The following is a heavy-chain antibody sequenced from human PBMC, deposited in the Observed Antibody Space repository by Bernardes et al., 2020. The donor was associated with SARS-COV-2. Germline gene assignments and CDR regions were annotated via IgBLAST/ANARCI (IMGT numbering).Heavy chain of an antibody. Sequence: SETLSLTCTVSGGSISSGGYYWSWIRQHPGKGLEWIGYIYYSGSTYYNPSLKSRVTISVDTSKNQFSLKLSSVTAADTAVYYCARAWSYDIDYWGQGTLVTVSS. D-gene: IGHD3-22*01. J-gene: IGHJ4*02. CDR3: ARAWSYDIDY. CDR1: GGSISSGGYY. V-gene: IGHV4-31*03. CDR2: IYYSGST.